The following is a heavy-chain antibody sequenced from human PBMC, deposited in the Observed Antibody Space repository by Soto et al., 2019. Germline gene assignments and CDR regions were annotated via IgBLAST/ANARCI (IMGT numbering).Heavy chain of an antibody. D-gene: IGHD6-6*01. CDR1: GFSLSTNGVG. J-gene: IGHJ4*02. CDR3: AHRIAAPGYFDY. CDR2: IYWDDDK. Sequence: QITLKESGPTLVKPTQTLTLTCTFSGFSLSTNGVGVGWIRQPPGKALEWLALIYWDDDKRYSPSLKSRLTITMDTSKNQVVLTMTNMDPVDTATYYCAHRIAAPGYFDYWSQGTLVTVSS. V-gene: IGHV2-5*02.